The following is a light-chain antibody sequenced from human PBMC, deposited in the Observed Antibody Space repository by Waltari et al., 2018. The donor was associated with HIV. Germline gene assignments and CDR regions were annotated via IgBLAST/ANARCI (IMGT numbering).Light chain of an antibody. CDR1: QSVSSK. CDR3: QQYNKWPPYT. J-gene: IGKJ2*01. V-gene: IGKV3-15*01. Sequence: EIMMTQSPATLSVSPGDRATLSCRASQSVSSKLAWYQQKPGQAPRLLIYDASTRATGITARFSGSGSGTEFTLTINSLQSEDFALYYCQQYNKWPPYTFGQGTNLEIK. CDR2: DAS.